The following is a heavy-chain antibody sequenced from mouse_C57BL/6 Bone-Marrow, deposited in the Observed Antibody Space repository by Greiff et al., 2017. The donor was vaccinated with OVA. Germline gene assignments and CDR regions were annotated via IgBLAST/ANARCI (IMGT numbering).Heavy chain of an antibody. D-gene: IGHD1-1*01. V-gene: IGHV1-64*01. J-gene: IGHJ3*02. CDR3: ALYYYGSSGGCW. CDR1: GYTFTSYW. Sequence: QVQLQQPGAELVKPGASVKLSCKASGYTFTSYWMHWVKQRPGQGLEWIGMIHPNSGSTNYNEKFKSKATLTVDKSSSTAYMQLSSLTSEDSAVYYCALYYYGSSGGCWWGQGTLVTVSA. CDR2: IHPNSGST.